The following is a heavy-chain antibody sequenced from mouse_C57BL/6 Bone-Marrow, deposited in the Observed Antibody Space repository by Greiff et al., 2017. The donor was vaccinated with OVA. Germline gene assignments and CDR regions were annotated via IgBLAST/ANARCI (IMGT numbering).Heavy chain of an antibody. CDR3: TTLITTVVAEGWYFDV. CDR2: IDPENGDT. J-gene: IGHJ1*03. V-gene: IGHV14-4*01. Sequence: EVQLVESGAELVRPGASVKLSCTASGFNIKDDYMHWVKQRPEQGLEWIGWIDPENGDTEYASKFQGKATITADTSSNTAYLQLSSLTSEDTAVYYCTTLITTVVAEGWYFDVWGTGTTVTVSS. CDR1: GFNIKDDY. D-gene: IGHD1-1*01.